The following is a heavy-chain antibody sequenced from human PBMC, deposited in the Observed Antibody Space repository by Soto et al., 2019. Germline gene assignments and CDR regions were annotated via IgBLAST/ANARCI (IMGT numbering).Heavy chain of an antibody. D-gene: IGHD3-22*01. J-gene: IGHJ4*01. V-gene: IGHV3-64D*06. CDR3: VKGASYYDSSGFYPFDY. CDR1: GLIFIIYA. Sequence: EESLRLSCSASGLIFIIYAMHWVRQAPGKGLEYVSSISTNGGSTDYADSVKGRFTISRDNSKNTVYLQMSSLRVEDTAVYYCVKGASYYDSSGFYPFDYWGHGT. CDR2: ISTNGGST.